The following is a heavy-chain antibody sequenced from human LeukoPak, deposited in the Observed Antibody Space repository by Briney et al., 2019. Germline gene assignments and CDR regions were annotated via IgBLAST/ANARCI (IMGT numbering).Heavy chain of an antibody. V-gene: IGHV3-30*04. D-gene: IGHD3-22*01. CDR1: GFNFTSFS. CDR2: ISFDGTTK. J-gene: IGHJ4*01. CDR3: ARRWDSSGPIDY. Sequence: GGSLRLSCAASGFNFTSFSIHWVRQTPDKGLEWLAVISFDGTTKYYADSVKGRFTISRDNSKNTVFLQMNSLRFEDTALYFCARRWDSSGPIDYWGEGTLVSVSS.